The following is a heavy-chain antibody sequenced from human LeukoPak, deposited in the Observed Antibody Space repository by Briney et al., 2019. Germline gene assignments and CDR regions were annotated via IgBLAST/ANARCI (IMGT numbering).Heavy chain of an antibody. CDR2: INAGNGNT. J-gene: IGHJ5*02. CDR1: GYTFTSYA. CDR3: ARDIVVVPAAIRSYNWFDP. V-gene: IGHV1-3*01. D-gene: IGHD2-2*02. Sequence: ASVKVSCKASGYTFTSYAMHWVRQAPGQRLEWMGWINAGNGNTKYSQKFQGRVTITRDTSASTAYMELSSLRSEDTAVYYCARDIVVVPAAIRSYNWFDPWGLGTLVTVSS.